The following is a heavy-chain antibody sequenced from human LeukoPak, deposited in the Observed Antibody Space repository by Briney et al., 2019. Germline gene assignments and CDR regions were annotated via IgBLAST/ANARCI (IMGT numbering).Heavy chain of an antibody. Sequence: GGSLRLSCAASGFTFSSYSMNWVRQAPGKGLEWDSYISSSSSTIYYADSVKGRFTISRDNAKNSLYLQMNSLRDEDTAVYYCAGVGATHYYFDYWGQGTLVTVSS. CDR1: GFTFSSYS. J-gene: IGHJ4*02. V-gene: IGHV3-48*02. D-gene: IGHD1-26*01. CDR3: AGVGATHYYFDY. CDR2: ISSSSSTI.